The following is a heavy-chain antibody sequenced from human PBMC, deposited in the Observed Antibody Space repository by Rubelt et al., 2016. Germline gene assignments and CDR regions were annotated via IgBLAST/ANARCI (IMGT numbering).Heavy chain of an antibody. CDR1: GGSISSSTYY. V-gene: IGHV4-39*07. CDR2: IYYSGST. J-gene: IGHJ6*02. CDR3: ARGEFYYDNNHGMDV. Sequence: QLQLQESGPGLVQPSETLSLTCTVSGGSISSSTYYWGWIRQPPGQGLEWIGSIYYSGSTYYNPSLKTPVSISVDTSKNQFSLKLTSGTAADTAVFYCARGEFYYDNNHGMDVWGQGTTVTVSS. D-gene: IGHD3-22*01.